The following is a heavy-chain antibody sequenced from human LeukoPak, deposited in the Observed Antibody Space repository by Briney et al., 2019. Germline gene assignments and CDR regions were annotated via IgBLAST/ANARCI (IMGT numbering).Heavy chain of an antibody. D-gene: IGHD6-13*01. J-gene: IGHJ3*02. CDR1: GYTFTGYY. Sequence: GASVKVSCKASGYTFTGYYLHWVRQAPGQGLEWMGWINPNSGGTKYAQKFQGRVTMTRDTSISTAYVELTRLRSDDTAVYYCARGETEETGTRPDAFDIWGQGTMVTVSS. CDR2: INPNSGGT. CDR3: ARGETEETGTRPDAFDI. V-gene: IGHV1-2*02.